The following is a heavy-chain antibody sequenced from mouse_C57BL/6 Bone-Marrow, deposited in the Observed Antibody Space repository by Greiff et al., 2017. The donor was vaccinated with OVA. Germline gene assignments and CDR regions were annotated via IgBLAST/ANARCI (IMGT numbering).Heavy chain of an antibody. CDR2: IDPEDGDT. J-gene: IGHJ2*01. D-gene: IGHD1-1*01. CDR3: TTDYYGSSPFDY. V-gene: IGHV14-1*01. Sequence: EVQLQQSGAELVRPGASVKLSCTASGFNIKDYYMHWVKQRPEQGLEWIGRIDPEDGDTEYAPKFQGKGTMTAETSSNTAYLQLSSLTSEDTAVYYCTTDYYGSSPFDYWGQGTTLTVSS. CDR1: GFNIKDYY.